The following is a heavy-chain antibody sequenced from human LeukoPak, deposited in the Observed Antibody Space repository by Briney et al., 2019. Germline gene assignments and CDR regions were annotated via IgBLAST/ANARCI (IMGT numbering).Heavy chain of an antibody. J-gene: IGHJ6*02. CDR1: GFTFSSYG. Sequence: GGSLRLSCAASGFTFSSYGMNWVRQAPGKGLEWVSYISSSGSTIYYADSVKGRFTISRDNAKNSLYLQMNSLRAEDRAVCYCARDRSSGNYYYGMDVWGQGTTVTVSS. CDR2: ISSSGSTI. CDR3: ARDRSSGNYYYGMDV. D-gene: IGHD6-19*01. V-gene: IGHV3-48*03.